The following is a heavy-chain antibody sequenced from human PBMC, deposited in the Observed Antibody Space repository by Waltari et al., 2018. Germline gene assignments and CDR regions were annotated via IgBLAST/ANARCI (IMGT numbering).Heavy chain of an antibody. CDR2: IYTSGST. J-gene: IGHJ5*02. CDR3: ARDWGSSWYPSATSGGFDP. Sequence: QVQLQESGPGLVKPSQTLSLTCTVSGGSISRGSYYWSWIRLPAGTGLEWIGRIYTSGSTNYNPSLKSRVTISVDTSKNQFSLKLSSVTAADTAVYYCARDWGSSWYPSATSGGFDPWGQGTLVTVSS. D-gene: IGHD6-13*01. V-gene: IGHV4-61*02. CDR1: GGSISRGSYY.